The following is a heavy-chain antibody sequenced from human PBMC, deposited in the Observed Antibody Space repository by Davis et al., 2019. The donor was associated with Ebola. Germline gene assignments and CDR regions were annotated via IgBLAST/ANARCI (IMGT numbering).Heavy chain of an antibody. D-gene: IGHD1-26*01. J-gene: IGHJ4*02. Sequence: ASVKVSCKASGYTFSNYGISWLRQAPGQGLEWMGLISGYNGNTNYAQKFQGRVTMTTDTSTSTAYMEVRSLRSDDTAVYYCARGGLVAAHDYWGQGTLVTVSS. CDR3: ARGGLVAAHDY. CDR1: GYTFSNYG. V-gene: IGHV1-18*01. CDR2: ISGYNGNT.